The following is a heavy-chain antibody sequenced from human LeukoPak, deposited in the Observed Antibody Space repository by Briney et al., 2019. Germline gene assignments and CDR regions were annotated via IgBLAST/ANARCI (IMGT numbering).Heavy chain of an antibody. Sequence: GASVKVSCKASGYTFTSYGISWVRQAPGQGLEWMGWISAYNGNTNYAQKLQGRVTMTTDTSTSTAYMELSSLRSEDTAVYYCARIQAYATDWAFEYWGQGTLVTVSS. J-gene: IGHJ4*02. D-gene: IGHD3-9*01. CDR3: ARIQAYATDWAFEY. V-gene: IGHV1-18*01. CDR1: GYTFTSYG. CDR2: ISAYNGNT.